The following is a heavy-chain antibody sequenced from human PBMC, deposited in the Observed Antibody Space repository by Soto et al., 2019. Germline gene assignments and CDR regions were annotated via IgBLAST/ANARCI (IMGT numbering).Heavy chain of an antibody. CDR1: GFTFSNYW. V-gene: IGHV3-74*01. Sequence: PGGSLRLSCAASGFTFSNYWMHWVRQAPRKGLVWVSRINRDGSSTSYADSVKGRFTISRDNAKNTLSLQMNSLRAEDTAVYYCARMSPVAYYGSGSYSIPPFDYWGQGTLVTVSS. CDR3: ARMSPVAYYGSGSYSIPPFDY. D-gene: IGHD3-10*01. CDR2: INRDGSST. J-gene: IGHJ4*02.